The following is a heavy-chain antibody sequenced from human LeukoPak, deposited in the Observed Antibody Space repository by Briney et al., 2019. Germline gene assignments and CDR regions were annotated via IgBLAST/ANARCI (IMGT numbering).Heavy chain of an antibody. CDR1: GFTFSSYS. CDR3: ARVRHAFDI. Sequence: GGSLRLSCAASGFTFSSYSMNWVRQAQGKGREWVSYISSSSSTIYYADSVKGRFTISRDNAKNSLYLQMNSLRAEDTAVYYCARVRHAFDIWGQGTMVTVSS. V-gene: IGHV3-48*01. CDR2: ISSSSSTI. J-gene: IGHJ3*02.